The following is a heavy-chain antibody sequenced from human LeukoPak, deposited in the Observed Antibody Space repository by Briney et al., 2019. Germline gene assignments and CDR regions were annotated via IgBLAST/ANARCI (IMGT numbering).Heavy chain of an antibody. CDR1: GGSISSSSYY. J-gene: IGHJ4*02. D-gene: IGHD6-13*01. CDR3: ARDPYSSSYSGFDY. Sequence: PSETLSLTCTVSGGSISSSSYYWGWIRQPPGKGLEWIGSIYYSGSTYYNPSLKSRVTISVDTSKNQFSLKLSSVTAADTAVYYCARDPYSSSYSGFDYWGQGTLVTVSS. V-gene: IGHV4-39*07. CDR2: IYYSGST.